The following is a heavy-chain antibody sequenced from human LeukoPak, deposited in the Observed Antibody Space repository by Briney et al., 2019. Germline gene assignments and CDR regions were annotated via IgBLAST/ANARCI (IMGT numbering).Heavy chain of an antibody. Sequence: SGGSLRLSCAASGFTFSSYGMHWVRQAPGKGLEWVAVISYDGSNKYYADSVKGRFTISRDNSKNTLYLQMNSLRAEDTAVYYCAKDPTDYGDPVSDWFDPWGQGTLVTVSS. D-gene: IGHD4-17*01. J-gene: IGHJ5*02. V-gene: IGHV3-30*18. CDR1: GFTFSSYG. CDR3: AKDPTDYGDPVSDWFDP. CDR2: ISYDGSNK.